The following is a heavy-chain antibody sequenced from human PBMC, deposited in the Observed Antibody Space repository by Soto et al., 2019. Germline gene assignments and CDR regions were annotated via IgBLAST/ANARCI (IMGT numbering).Heavy chain of an antibody. CDR1: GFIFKMYW. V-gene: IGHV3-74*01. CDR3: KRGPRPSSTGTGAY. J-gene: IGHJ4*02. Sequence: EVQLVESGGGLVPPGGSVRLSCAASGFIFKMYWMHWVRQSPGKALVWISRIYNDGTYSDYADSVRCRFTISRDNVNDTLYLQMNNLIAEDSGLYYCKRGPRPSSTGTGAYWGQGTQVTVAS. D-gene: IGHD3-10*01. CDR2: IYNDGTYS.